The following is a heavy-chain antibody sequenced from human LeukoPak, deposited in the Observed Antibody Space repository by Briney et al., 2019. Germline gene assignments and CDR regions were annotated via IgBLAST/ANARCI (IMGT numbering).Heavy chain of an antibody. V-gene: IGHV4-59*01. CDR3: ARVGGYNDAFDI. Sequence: PSETLSLTCTVSGGSISSYYWSWIRQPPGKGLEWIAYIYYSGSTNYNPSLKSRVTMSLDTSKNQFFLKLSSVTAADTAIYYCARVGGYNDAFDIWGQGTMVTVSS. J-gene: IGHJ3*02. CDR2: IYYSGST. D-gene: IGHD5-24*01. CDR1: GGSISSYY.